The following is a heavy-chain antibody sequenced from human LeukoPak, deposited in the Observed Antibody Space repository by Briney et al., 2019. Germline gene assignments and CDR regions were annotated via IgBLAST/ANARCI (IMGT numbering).Heavy chain of an antibody. CDR1: GGSISSSSYY. D-gene: IGHD3-10*01. J-gene: IGHJ4*02. CDR3: ARLWALGRGSGSLRRDY. V-gene: IGHV4-39*07. Sequence: SETLSLTCTVSGGSISSSSYYWGWIRQPPGKGLEWIGSIYYSGSTYYNPSPKSRVTISVDTSKNQFSLKLSSVTAADTAVYYCARLWALGRGSGSLRRDYWGQGTLVTVSS. CDR2: IYYSGST.